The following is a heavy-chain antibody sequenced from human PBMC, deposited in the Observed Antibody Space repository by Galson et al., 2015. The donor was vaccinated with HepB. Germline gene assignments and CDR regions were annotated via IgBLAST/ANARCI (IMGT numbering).Heavy chain of an antibody. Sequence: SLRLSCAASGFTFSNAWMSWVRQAPGKGLEWVGRIKSKTDGGTTDYAAPVKGRFTISRDDSKNTLYLQMNSLKTEYTAVYFCITIFGVVIRLGYFELWGRGTLVTVSS. CDR2: IKSKTDGGTT. J-gene: IGHJ2*01. V-gene: IGHV3-15*01. CDR3: ITIFGVVIRLGYFEL. D-gene: IGHD3-3*01. CDR1: GFTFSNAW.